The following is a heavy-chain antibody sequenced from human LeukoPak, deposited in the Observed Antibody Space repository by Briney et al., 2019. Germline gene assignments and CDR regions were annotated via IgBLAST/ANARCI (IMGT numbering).Heavy chain of an antibody. Sequence: SETLSLTCAVYVGSFSGYYWSWIRQPPGKGLEWIGEINHSGSTNYNPSLKSRVTISVDTSKNQFSLKLSSVTAADTAVYYCARPYYYDSSGYYYHAFDIWGQGTMVTVSS. J-gene: IGHJ3*02. CDR2: INHSGST. V-gene: IGHV4-34*01. CDR1: VGSFSGYY. D-gene: IGHD3-22*01. CDR3: ARPYYYDSSGYYYHAFDI.